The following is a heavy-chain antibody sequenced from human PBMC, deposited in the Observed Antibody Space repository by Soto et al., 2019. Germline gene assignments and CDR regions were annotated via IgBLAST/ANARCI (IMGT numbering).Heavy chain of an antibody. CDR2: ICNSGTT. CDR3: ARVDYGEGYYYYYMDV. J-gene: IGHJ6*03. D-gene: IGHD4-17*01. Sequence: SETLSLTCTVSGGSIRSYCWTWIRQPPGEGLEWIGCICNSGTTNYNPSLKSRVAISVDTSKNQFSLKLSSVTAADTAVYYCARVDYGEGYYYYYMDVWGKGTKVTVSS. V-gene: IGHV4-59*01. CDR1: GGSIRSYC.